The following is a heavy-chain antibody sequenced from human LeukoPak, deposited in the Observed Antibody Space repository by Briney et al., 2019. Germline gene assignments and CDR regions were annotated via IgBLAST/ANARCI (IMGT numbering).Heavy chain of an antibody. Sequence: GGSLRLSYAASGFTFSNYAMSWVRQAPGKGLEWVSAISGSGGSTYYADSVKGRFTISRDNSKNTLYLQMNSLRAEDTAVYYCAKNSGSYDLHYWGQGTLVTVSS. CDR3: AKNSGSYDLHY. CDR2: ISGSGGST. V-gene: IGHV3-23*01. D-gene: IGHD1-26*01. CDR1: GFTFSNYA. J-gene: IGHJ4*02.